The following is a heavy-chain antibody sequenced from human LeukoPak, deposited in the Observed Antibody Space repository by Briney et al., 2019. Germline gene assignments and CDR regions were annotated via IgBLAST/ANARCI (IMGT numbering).Heavy chain of an antibody. D-gene: IGHD3-22*01. CDR3: ARSGNYYDSSGYCDY. CDR1: GFTFSSYG. CDR2: ISYDGSNK. V-gene: IGHV3-30*03. J-gene: IGHJ4*02. Sequence: PGGSLRLSCAASGFTFSSYGMHWVRQAPGKGLEWVAVISYDGSNKYYADSVKGRFTISRDNSKNTLYLQMNSLRAEDTAVYYCARSGNYYDSSGYCDYWGQGTLVTVSS.